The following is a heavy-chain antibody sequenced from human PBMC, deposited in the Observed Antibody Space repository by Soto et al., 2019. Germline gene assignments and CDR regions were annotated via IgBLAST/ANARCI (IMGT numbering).Heavy chain of an antibody. CDR2: INHSGST. CDR1: GGSFSGYY. D-gene: IGHD4-17*01. CDR3: ARGPRVTVTLYYYMDV. J-gene: IGHJ6*03. Sequence: PSETPSLTCAVYGGSFSGYYWSWIRQPPGKGLEWIGEINHSGSTNYNPSLKSRVTISVDTSKNQFSLKLSSVTAADTAVYYCARGPRVTVTLYYYMDVWGKGTTVTVSS. V-gene: IGHV4-34*01.